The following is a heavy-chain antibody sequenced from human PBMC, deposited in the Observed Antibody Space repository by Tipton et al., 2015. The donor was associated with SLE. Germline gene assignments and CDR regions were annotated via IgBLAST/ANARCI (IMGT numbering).Heavy chain of an antibody. CDR1: GGSISSYY. D-gene: IGHD1-26*01. CDR3: ARSDIGTYPYYFDY. CDR2: IYTNENT. V-gene: IGHV4-4*07. J-gene: IGHJ4*02. Sequence: TLSLTCTVSGGSISSYYWSWIRQPAGGGLEWIGRIYTNENTNYNPSLKSRVTMSVDTSKNHFSLKLISVTAADTAVYYCARSDIGTYPYYFDYWGQGTLATVSS.